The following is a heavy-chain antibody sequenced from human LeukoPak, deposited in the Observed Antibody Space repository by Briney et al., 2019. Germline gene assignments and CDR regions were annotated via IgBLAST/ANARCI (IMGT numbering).Heavy chain of an antibody. CDR2: INPNGGGT. CDR1: GYTFTGYY. J-gene: IGHJ4*01. Sequence: EASVTVTCKASGYTFTGYYMHWVRQAPGQGLEWMGWINPNGGGTNYAQKFQDRVTMTRDTSISTAYMGLSRLRSDDTAVYYCARVQITMVQQPKFDYWGHRTPFCVSS. V-gene: IGHV1-2*02. D-gene: IGHD3-10*01. CDR3: ARVQITMVQQPKFDY.